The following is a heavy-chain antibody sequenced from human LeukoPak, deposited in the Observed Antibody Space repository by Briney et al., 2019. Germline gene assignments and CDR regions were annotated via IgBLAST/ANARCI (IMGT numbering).Heavy chain of an antibody. Sequence: PGGSLRLSCAASGFTFNSYGMHWVRQAPGKGLEWVAVISYDGSNKYYADSVKGRFTISRDNSKNTLYLQMNSLRAEDTAVYYCAKDAHDIVVVPAAMGWFDPWGQGTLVTVSS. CDR2: ISYDGSNK. J-gene: IGHJ5*02. CDR1: GFTFNSYG. V-gene: IGHV3-30*18. D-gene: IGHD2-2*01. CDR3: AKDAHDIVVVPAAMGWFDP.